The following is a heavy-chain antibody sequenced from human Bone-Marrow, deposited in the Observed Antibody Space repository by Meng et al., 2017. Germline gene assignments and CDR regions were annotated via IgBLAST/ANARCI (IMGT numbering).Heavy chain of an antibody. CDR1: GFTVSSNY. J-gene: IGHJ6*02. D-gene: IGHD1-20*01. CDR3: ATCNCGYSNYGMDV. V-gene: IGHV1-24*01. Sequence: GESLKISCAASGFTVSSNYMSWVRQAPGKGLEWMGGFDHKDGETIYAQKFQGRVTMTEDTSTDTAYMELSSLRSEDKAVDYCATCNCGYSNYGMDVWGQGTTVTVSS. CDR2: FDHKDGET.